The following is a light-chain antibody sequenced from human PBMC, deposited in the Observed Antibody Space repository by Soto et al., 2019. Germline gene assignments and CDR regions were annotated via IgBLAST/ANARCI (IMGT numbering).Light chain of an antibody. CDR3: SSYTSSSTWV. CDR1: SSDVGAYNY. Sequence: QSALTQPASVSGSPGQSITISCTGTSSDVGAYNYVSWYQQHPGKAPKFMIYEVRNRPSGVSDRFSGSRSGNTASLTISGLQAEDESDYYCSSYTSSSTWVFGGGTKVTVL. V-gene: IGLV2-14*01. CDR2: EVR. J-gene: IGLJ3*02.